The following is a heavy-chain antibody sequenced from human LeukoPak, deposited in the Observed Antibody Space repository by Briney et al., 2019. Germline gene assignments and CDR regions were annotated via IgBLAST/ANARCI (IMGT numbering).Heavy chain of an antibody. Sequence: PGGSLRLSCAAPGFTVSSNYMSWVRQAPGKGLEWVSVIYSGGSTYYADSVKGRFTISRDNSKNTLYLQMNSLRAEDTAVYYCARGIDRGYGENWGQGTLVTVSS. J-gene: IGHJ4*02. CDR1: GFTVSSNY. V-gene: IGHV3-66*01. D-gene: IGHD5-12*01. CDR3: ARGIDRGYGEN. CDR2: IYSGGST.